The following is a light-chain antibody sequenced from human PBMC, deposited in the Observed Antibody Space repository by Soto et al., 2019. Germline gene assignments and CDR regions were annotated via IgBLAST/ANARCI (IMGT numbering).Light chain of an antibody. CDR3: QQYGRSPRP. V-gene: IGKV3-20*01. J-gene: IGKJ1*01. CDR2: GAS. Sequence: MVMTQSPATLSVSPGERATLSCRANQSVSSNLAWYQQKPGQAPRLLIYGASTRATGIPDRFSGSGSGTDFILTISRLEPDDFAVYYCQQYGRSPRPFGQGTKVDIK. CDR1: QSVSSN.